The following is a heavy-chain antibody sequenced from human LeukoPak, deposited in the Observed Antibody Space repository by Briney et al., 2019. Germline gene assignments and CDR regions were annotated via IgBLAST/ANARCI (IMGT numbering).Heavy chain of an antibody. CDR1: GFTFSSYA. Sequence: PGGSLRLSCAASGFTFSSYAMSWVRQAPGKGLEWVSAISGSGGSTYYADSVKGRFTISRDNSKNTLYLQMNSLRAEDTAVYYCASHNTAMGNYYYYGMDVWGQGTTVTVSS. CDR2: ISGSGGST. CDR3: ASHNTAMGNYYYYGMDV. V-gene: IGHV3-23*01. D-gene: IGHD5-18*01. J-gene: IGHJ6*02.